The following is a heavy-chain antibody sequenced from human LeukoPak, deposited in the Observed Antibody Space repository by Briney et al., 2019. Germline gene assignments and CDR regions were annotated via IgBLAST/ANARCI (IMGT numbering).Heavy chain of an antibody. V-gene: IGHV1-69*05. D-gene: IGHD4-11*01. J-gene: IGHJ4*02. CDR2: IIPIFGTA. Sequence: ASVKVSCKASGGTFSSYAISWVRQAPGQGLEWMGGIIPIFGTANYAQKFQGRVTITTDEPTSTAYMELSSLRSEDTAVYYCARLGGYDYNNGLRNYYFDYWGQGTLVTVSS. CDR3: ARLGGYDYNNGLRNYYFDY. CDR1: GGTFSSYA.